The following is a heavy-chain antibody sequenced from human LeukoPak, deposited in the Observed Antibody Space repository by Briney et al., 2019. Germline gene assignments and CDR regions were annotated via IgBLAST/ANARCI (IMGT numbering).Heavy chain of an antibody. CDR2: INPGGGST. CDR1: GYRLTSHY. D-gene: IGHD6-13*01. J-gene: IGHJ4*02. Sequence: ASVKVSCKASGYRLTSHYIHWLRQAPGQGLEWMGIINPGGGSTHFAQKFHDRVTLTRDTSTTTMYMDLSSLTSEDTAVYYCTLATAGRSLDYWGQGTLVTVSS. CDR3: TLATAGRSLDY. V-gene: IGHV1-46*01.